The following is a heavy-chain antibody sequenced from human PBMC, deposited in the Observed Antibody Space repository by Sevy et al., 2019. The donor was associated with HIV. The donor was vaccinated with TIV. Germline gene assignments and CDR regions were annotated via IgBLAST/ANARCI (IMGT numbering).Heavy chain of an antibody. Sequence: ASVKVSCKASGYTFTSHDINWVRQATGQGLEWMGCMNPKSGNSGCAQKFQGRVTMTRNSSISKAYMEPSDLRSEDTAESYGAGFVGLYCSGSSSYSRAFDIWGQGAMVTVSS. CDR3: AGFVGLYCSGSSSYSRAFDI. D-gene: IGHD2-15*01. CDR2: MNPKSGNS. J-gene: IGHJ3*02. V-gene: IGHV1-8*01. CDR1: GYTFTSHD.